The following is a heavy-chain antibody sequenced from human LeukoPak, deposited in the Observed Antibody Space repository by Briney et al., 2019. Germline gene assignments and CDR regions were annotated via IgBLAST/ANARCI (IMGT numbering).Heavy chain of an antibody. D-gene: IGHD3-22*01. CDR3: ARARTKYDRLIPQY. J-gene: IGHJ4*02. Sequence: ASVKVSCKASGYTFTSYAMNWVRQPPGQGLEWMGWINTNTGNPTCAQGFTGRFVFSLDTSVSTAYLQISSLKAEDTAVYYCARARTKYDRLIPQYWGQGTLVTVSS. V-gene: IGHV7-4-1*02. CDR2: INTNTGNP. CDR1: GYTFTSYA.